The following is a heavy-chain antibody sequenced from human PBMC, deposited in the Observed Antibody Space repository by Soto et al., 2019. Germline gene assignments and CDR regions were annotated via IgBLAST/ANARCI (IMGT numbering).Heavy chain of an antibody. CDR2: IYDTESA. CDR1: GESISSGGYY. J-gene: IGHJ4*02. V-gene: IGHV4-31*03. Sequence: QVQLQESGPGLVKPSQTLSLTCNVSGESISSGGYYWSWIRHHPGKGLEWIGYIYDTESAYYNPSLKSRVTISMDTSKNQFAMRLSSVTAADTAVYYCARASSSSSAADYWGQGILAPVSS. D-gene: IGHD6-6*01. CDR3: ARASSSSSAADY.